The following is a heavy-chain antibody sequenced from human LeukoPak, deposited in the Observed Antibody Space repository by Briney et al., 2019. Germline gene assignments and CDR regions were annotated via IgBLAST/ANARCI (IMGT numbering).Heavy chain of an antibody. CDR2: INPNSGGT. CDR1: GYTFTGYY. V-gene: IGHV1-2*06. CDR3: ARDYSSGWYDWYFDL. Sequence: ASVKVSCKASGYTFTGYYMHWARQAPGQGLEWMGRINPNSGGTNYAQKFQGRVTMTRDTSISTAYMELSRLRSDDTAVYYCARDYSSGWYDWYFDLWGRGTLVTVSS. D-gene: IGHD6-19*01. J-gene: IGHJ2*01.